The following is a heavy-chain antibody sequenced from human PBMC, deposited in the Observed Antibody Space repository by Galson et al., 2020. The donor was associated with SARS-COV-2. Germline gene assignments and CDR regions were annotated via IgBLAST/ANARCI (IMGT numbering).Heavy chain of an antibody. CDR1: GYSVSTTNY. Sequence: SETLSLTCAVSGYSVSTTNYWGWVRLAPGKGLEWIGSIYPTGRTYYNPSLESRVTISVDTSRNQFSLTLASVTAADTAFYYCARQGVNMIVLVTVPGGFFDLGGRGTLVTVSS. CDR2: IYPTGRT. V-gene: IGHV4-38-2*01. CDR3: ARQGVNMIVLVTVPGGFFDL. J-gene: IGHJ2*01. D-gene: IGHD2-21*02.